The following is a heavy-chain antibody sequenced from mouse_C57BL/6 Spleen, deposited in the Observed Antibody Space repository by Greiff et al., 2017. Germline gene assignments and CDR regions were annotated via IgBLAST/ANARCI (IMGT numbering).Heavy chain of an antibody. V-gene: IGHV1-52*01. J-gene: IGHJ2*01. CDR1: GYTFTSYW. D-gene: IGHD2-1*01. CDR3: ARGDGNYEEDY. Sequence: VQLQQPGAELVRPGSSVKLSCKASGYTFTSYWMHWVKQRPIQGLEWIGNIDPSDSETHYNQKFKDKATLTVDKSSSTAYMQLSSLTSDDSAVYYCARGDGNYEEDYWGQGTTLTVSS. CDR2: IDPSDSET.